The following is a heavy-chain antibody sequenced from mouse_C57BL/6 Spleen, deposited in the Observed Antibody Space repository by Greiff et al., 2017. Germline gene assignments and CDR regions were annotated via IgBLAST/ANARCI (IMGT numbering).Heavy chain of an antibody. D-gene: IGHD2-4*01. V-gene: IGHV5-17*01. CDR2: ISSGSSTI. Sequence: DVKLVESGGGLVKPGGSLKLSCAASGFTFSDYGMHWVRQAPEKGLEWVAYISSGSSTIYYADTVKGRFTISRDNAKNTLFLQMTSLRSEDTAMYYCARFYYDSRPAYWGQGTLVTVSA. CDR3: ARFYYDSRPAY. CDR1: GFTFSDYG. J-gene: IGHJ3*01.